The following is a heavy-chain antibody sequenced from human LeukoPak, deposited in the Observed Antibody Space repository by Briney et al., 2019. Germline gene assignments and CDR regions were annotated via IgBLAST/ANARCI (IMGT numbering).Heavy chain of an antibody. CDR2: IIPIFGTA. Sequence: GSSVKVSCKASGGTFSSYAISWVRQAPGQGLEWMGGIIPIFGTANYAQKFQGRVTITADKSTSTAYMELSSLRSEDTAVYYCASPVVPPAPVYYYYGMDVWGKGTTVTVSS. J-gene: IGHJ6*04. D-gene: IGHD2-2*01. CDR1: GGTFSSYA. CDR3: ASPVVPPAPVYYYYGMDV. V-gene: IGHV1-69*06.